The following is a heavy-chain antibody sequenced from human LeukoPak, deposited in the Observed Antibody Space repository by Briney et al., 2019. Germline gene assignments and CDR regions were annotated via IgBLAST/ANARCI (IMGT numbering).Heavy chain of an antibody. V-gene: IGHV1-3*03. Sequence: ASVKVSCKASGGTFSSYAISWVRQAPGQGLEWMGWINAGNGNTKYSQEFQGRVTITRDTSASTAYMELSSLRSEDMAVYYCARDPKLKKITMIVVVITDYRDFDYWGQGTLVTVSS. CDR2: INAGNGNT. D-gene: IGHD3-22*01. CDR1: GGTFSSYA. CDR3: ARDPKLKKITMIVVVITDYRDFDY. J-gene: IGHJ4*02.